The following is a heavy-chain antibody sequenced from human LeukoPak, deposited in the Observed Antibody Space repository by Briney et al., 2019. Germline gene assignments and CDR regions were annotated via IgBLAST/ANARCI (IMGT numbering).Heavy chain of an antibody. CDR1: GYTFTGYY. V-gene: IGHV1-2*02. D-gene: IGHD6-13*01. J-gene: IGHJ4*02. CDR2: INPNSGGA. CDR3: ATHRSSWYFDY. Sequence: ASVKVSCKASGYTFTGYYMHWVRQAPGQGLEWMGWINPNSGGANYAQKFQGRVTMTRDTSINTAYMEVSRLRSDDTAVYYCATHRSSWYFDYWGQGTLVTVSS.